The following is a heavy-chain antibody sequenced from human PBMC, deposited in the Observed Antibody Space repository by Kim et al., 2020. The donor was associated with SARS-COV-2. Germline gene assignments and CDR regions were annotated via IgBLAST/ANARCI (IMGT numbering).Heavy chain of an antibody. V-gene: IGHV5-10-1*01. Sequence: GESLKISCKTSGYSFSNFWISWVRQMPGKGLEWMGMIDPSDSYTNYSPPFQGRVTISGDRSISTAFLQWRSLKASDTAMYYCARTQGLFGGHAPIDYWGQGTLVTVSS. CDR3: ARTQGLFGGHAPIDY. D-gene: IGHD5-12*01. CDR1: GYSFSNFW. J-gene: IGHJ4*02. CDR2: IDPSDSYT.